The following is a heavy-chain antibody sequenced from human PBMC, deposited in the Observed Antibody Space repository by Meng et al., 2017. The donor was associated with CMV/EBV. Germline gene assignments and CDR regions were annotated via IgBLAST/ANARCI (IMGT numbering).Heavy chain of an antibody. V-gene: IGHV4-30-4*08. J-gene: IGHJ4*02. CDR1: GGSISSGDYY. D-gene: IGHD2/OR15-2a*01. Sequence: QVQLIDAGPGLVKPAQTLSLTGTVSGGSISSGDYYWSWIRQPPGKGLEWIGYIYYSGSTYYNPSLKSRVTISVDTSKNQFSLKLSSVTAADTAVYYCARTGEYPTFDYWGQGTLVTVSS. CDR3: ARTGEYPTFDY. CDR2: IYYSGST.